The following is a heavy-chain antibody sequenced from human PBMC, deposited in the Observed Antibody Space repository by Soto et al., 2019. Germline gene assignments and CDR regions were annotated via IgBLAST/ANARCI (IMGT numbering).Heavy chain of an antibody. D-gene: IGHD5-12*01. CDR2: VSFSSKTI. Sequence: LRLSFTASGFDFGDYSFHWVRQAPGKGLELLSYVSFSSKTIYYADSVRGRFTVSRDNAKKSLYLQMHTLRVEDTAVYYCARASSGYDLGDDFWGQGTLVTVSS. CDR1: GFDFGDYS. J-gene: IGHJ4*02. V-gene: IGHV3-48*01. CDR3: ARASSGYDLGDDF.